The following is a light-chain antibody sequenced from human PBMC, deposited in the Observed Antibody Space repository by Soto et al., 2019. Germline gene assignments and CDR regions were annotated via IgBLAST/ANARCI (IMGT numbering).Light chain of an antibody. CDR1: QSVPKNY. V-gene: IGKV3-20*01. Sequence: EIVLTQSPGTLSLSPGERATLSCRASQSVPKNYLAWYQQKPCQAPRLLIYGPSSRATGIPDRFSGSGSGTDLTLSISRLEPEDFAVYYCHQYATSPQTFGQGTKLEIQ. CDR3: HQYATSPQT. CDR2: GPS. J-gene: IGKJ1*01.